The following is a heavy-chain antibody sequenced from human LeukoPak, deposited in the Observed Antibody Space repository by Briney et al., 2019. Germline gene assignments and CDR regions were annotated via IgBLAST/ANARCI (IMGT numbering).Heavy chain of an antibody. Sequence: ASVKVSCKASGYTFTGYYMHWVRQAPGKGLEWMGGFDPEDGETIYAQKFQGRVTMTEDTSTDTAYMELSSLRSEDTAVYYCATLNVGGQPVDYWGQGTLVTVSS. V-gene: IGHV1-24*01. CDR2: FDPEDGET. D-gene: IGHD1-26*01. CDR1: GYTFTGYY. J-gene: IGHJ4*02. CDR3: ATLNVGGQPVDY.